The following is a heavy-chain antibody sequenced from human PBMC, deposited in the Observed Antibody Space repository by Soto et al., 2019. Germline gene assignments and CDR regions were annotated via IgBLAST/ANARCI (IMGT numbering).Heavy chain of an antibody. D-gene: IGHD3-3*01. J-gene: IGHJ4*02. V-gene: IGHV3-23*01. CDR3: AKESLRENTIDY. CDR1: GFTFSNYV. Sequence: PGGSLRLSCAASGFTFSNYVMNWARQAPGKGLEWVSLISGSGTNTFYADSVKGRFTISRDNSKNTLYLQMNSLRAEDTAVYYCAKESLRENTIDYWGQGTLVTVSS. CDR2: ISGSGTNT.